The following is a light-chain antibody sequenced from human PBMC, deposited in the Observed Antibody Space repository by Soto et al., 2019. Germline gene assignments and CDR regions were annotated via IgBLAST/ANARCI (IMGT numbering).Light chain of an antibody. V-gene: IGKV3-11*01. Sequence: VLTQSPATLSLSPGERATLSCRASQTVSRYLAWYQQKPGQAPRLLIYYASNRATGIPARFSGSGSGTDYTLTISSLEPADFAVYYCQQRSTWPLFTFGGGTKVEI. CDR3: QQRSTWPLFT. CDR2: YAS. J-gene: IGKJ4*01. CDR1: QTVSRY.